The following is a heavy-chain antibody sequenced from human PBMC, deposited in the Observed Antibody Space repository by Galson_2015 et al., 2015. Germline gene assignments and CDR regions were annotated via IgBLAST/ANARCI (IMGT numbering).Heavy chain of an antibody. J-gene: IGHJ5*01. D-gene: IGHD5-12*01. Sequence: SETLSLTCSVSGVTMSQIPYFWAWIRQSPGKGLEWIGSVTSGGAPYYNPSFKSRAIVSVDAPKDQFSLRLRSVTAADTAIYYCAKHQNWLRWFDPWGQGILVPVSS. CDR3: AKHQNWLRWFDP. CDR1: GVTMSQIPYF. CDR2: VTSGGAP. V-gene: IGHV4-39*01.